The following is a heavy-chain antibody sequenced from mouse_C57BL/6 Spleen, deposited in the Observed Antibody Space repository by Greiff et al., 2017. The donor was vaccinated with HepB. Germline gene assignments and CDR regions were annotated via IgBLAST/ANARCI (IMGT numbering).Heavy chain of an antibody. CDR1: GFTFSDYG. J-gene: IGHJ1*03. D-gene: IGHD1-1*01. Sequence: EVKLVESGGGLVKPGGSLKLSCAASGFTFSDYGMHWVRQAPEKGLEWVAYISSGSSTIYYADTVKGRFTISRDNAKNTLFLQMTSLRSEDTAMYYCARPGYYGSLWYFDVWGTGTTVTVSS. CDR2: ISSGSSTI. CDR3: ARPGYYGSLWYFDV. V-gene: IGHV5-17*01.